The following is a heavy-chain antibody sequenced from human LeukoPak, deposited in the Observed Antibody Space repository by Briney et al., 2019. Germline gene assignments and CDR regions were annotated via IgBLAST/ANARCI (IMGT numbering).Heavy chain of an antibody. CDR2: INPNSGCT. CDR1: GYTFTGYY. V-gene: IGHV1-2*02. J-gene: IGHJ3*02. D-gene: IGHD2/OR15-2a*01. Sequence: ASVKVSCKASGYTFTGYYMHWVRQAPGQGLEWMGWINPNSGCTNYAQKFQGSVTMTRDTSISSAYMELIRLRSADTAVYYCARGPAKNRSAFDIWGQGTMVTVSS. CDR3: ARGPAKNRSAFDI.